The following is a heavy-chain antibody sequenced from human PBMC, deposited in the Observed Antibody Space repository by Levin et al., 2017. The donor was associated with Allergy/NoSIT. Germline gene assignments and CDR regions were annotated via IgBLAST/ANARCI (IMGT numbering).Heavy chain of an antibody. CDR3: ARERDTAMVRPQGLIDY. CDR2: ISSSSSTI. Sequence: PGGSLRLSCAASGFTFSSYSMNWVRQAPGKGLEWVSYISSSSSTIYYADSVKGRFTISRDNAKNSLYLQMNSLRDEDTAVYYCARERDTAMVRPQGLIDYWGQGTLVTVSS. V-gene: IGHV3-48*02. D-gene: IGHD5-18*01. J-gene: IGHJ4*02. CDR1: GFTFSSYS.